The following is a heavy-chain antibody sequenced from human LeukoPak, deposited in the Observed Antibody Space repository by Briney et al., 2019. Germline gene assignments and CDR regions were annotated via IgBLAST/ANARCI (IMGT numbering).Heavy chain of an antibody. D-gene: IGHD2-2*02. CDR3: ARVVPAAIFADYYYYMDV. CDR2: IYHSGST. CDR1: GYSISSGYY. Sequence: SETLSLTCTVSGYSISSGYYWGWIRQPPGKGLEWIGSIYHSGSTYYNPSLKSRVTISVDSSKNQFSLKLSSVTAADTAVYYCARVVPAAIFADYYYYMDVWGKGTTVTVSS. V-gene: IGHV4-38-2*02. J-gene: IGHJ6*03.